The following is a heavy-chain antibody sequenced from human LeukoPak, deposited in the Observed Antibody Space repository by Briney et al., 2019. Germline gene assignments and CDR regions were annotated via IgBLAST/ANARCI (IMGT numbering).Heavy chain of an antibody. V-gene: IGHV3-7*01. CDR3: ARVVSYDFWSGFNWFDP. J-gene: IGHJ5*02. Sequence: GGSLRLSCAASGFTFSSYWMSWVRQAPGKGLEWVANIKQDGSEKYYVDSVKGRFTISRDNAKNSLYLQMNSLRAEDTAVYYCARVVSYDFWSGFNWFDPWGQGTLVTVSS. D-gene: IGHD3-3*01. CDR2: IKQDGSEK. CDR1: GFTFSSYW.